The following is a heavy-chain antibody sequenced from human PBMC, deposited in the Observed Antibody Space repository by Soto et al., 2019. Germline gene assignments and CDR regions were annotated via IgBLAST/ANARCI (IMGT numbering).Heavy chain of an antibody. CDR1: GASISTSNW. D-gene: IGHD1-26*01. CDR2: IYHSGST. J-gene: IGHJ3*01. Sequence: QVQLQQSGPGLVNPSGTLSLTCVVSGASISTSNWWSWVRQPPGKGLEWIGEIYHSGSTTYSPSLKSRVSMSVDKSRNQFSLRLTTVTAAHTATYYCARGPRSGSYSVDGFDVWGQGTVVTVSS. V-gene: IGHV4-4*02. CDR3: ARGPRSGSYSVDGFDV.